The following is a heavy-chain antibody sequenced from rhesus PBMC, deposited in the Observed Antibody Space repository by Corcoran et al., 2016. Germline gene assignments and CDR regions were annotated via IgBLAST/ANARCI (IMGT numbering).Heavy chain of an antibody. Sequence: QVQLQESGPGLVKPSETLSLTCAVSGGSISGGYDWSWIRQPPGTGREWIGNIYGSRESTNYNPALKNRVTISKDTSKTQFSLKLSSVTAADTAVYYCARRLAAASDAFDFWGQGLRVTVSS. CDR2: IYGSREST. J-gene: IGHJ3*01. V-gene: IGHV4-76*01. CDR1: GGSISGGYD. D-gene: IGHD6-43*01. CDR3: ARRLAAASDAFDF.